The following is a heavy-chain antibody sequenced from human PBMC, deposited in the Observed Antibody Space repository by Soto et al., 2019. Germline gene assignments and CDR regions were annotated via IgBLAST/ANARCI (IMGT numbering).Heavy chain of an antibody. Sequence: GGSLRLSCSASGFTFSSYAMHWVRQAPGKGLEYVSAISSNGGSTYYADSVKGRFTISRDNSKNTLYLQMSSLRAEDTAVYYCVGGEAHIAVAGTLAKYWGQGTLVTVSS. V-gene: IGHV3-64D*08. CDR1: GFTFSSYA. D-gene: IGHD6-19*01. J-gene: IGHJ4*02. CDR2: ISSNGGST. CDR3: VGGEAHIAVAGTLAKY.